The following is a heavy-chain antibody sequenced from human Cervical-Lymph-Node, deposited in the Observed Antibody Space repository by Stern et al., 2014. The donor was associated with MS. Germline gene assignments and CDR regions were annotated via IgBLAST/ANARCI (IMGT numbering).Heavy chain of an antibody. V-gene: IGHV7-4-1*02. CDR2: INTKTGNP. D-gene: IGHD6-6*01. J-gene: IGHJ4*02. CDR3: ATWGAGSSPPLFY. CDR1: GYNLTTFA. Sequence: VKLGESGSELKKPGASVKGSCKASGYNLTTFAINWVRQAPGQGLEWMGWINTKTGNPTFAQCFTGRFVFSLDASINTAYLQIISLKAEDSAVYYCATWGAGSSPPLFYWGQGTLVTVSS.